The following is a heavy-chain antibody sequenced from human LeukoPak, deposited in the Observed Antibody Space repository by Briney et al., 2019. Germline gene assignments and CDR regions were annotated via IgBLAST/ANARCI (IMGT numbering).Heavy chain of an antibody. CDR2: ITSSSSYI. V-gene: IGHV3-21*04. CDR3: ARDRRSSGSVFPRFDP. CDR1: GFTFSSYS. Sequence: GGSLRLSCAASGFTFSSYSMNWVRQAPGKGLEWVSSITSSSSYIYYADSVKGRFTISRDNAKNSLYLQMNSLRSDDTAVYYCARDRRSSGSVFPRFDPWGQGTLVTVSS. J-gene: IGHJ5*02. D-gene: IGHD1-26*01.